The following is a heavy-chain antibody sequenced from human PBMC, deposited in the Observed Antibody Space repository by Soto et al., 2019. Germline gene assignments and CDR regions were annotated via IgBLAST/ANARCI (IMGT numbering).Heavy chain of an antibody. CDR1: GGSISSYY. CDR2: IYTSGST. J-gene: IGHJ3*02. V-gene: IGHV4-4*07. CDR3: ASYGRRDFRIQLWSDDAFDI. D-gene: IGHD5-18*01. Sequence: PPETLSLTCTVSGGSISSYYWSWIRQPAGKGLEWIGRIYTSGSTNYNPSLKSRVTMSVDASKNQFSLKLSSVTAADTAVYYCASYGRRDFRIQLWSDDAFDIWGQGTMVT.